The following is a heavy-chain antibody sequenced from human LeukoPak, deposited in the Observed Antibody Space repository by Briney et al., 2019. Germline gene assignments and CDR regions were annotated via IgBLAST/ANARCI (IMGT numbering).Heavy chain of an antibody. Sequence: ASVKVSCKASGYTFTSYAMHWVRQAPGQRLEWMGRINPNNDATNYAQKLQGRVTITGDTSISTAYMELSSLRSDDTAVYYCTRESGSYHGNDYWGQGTLVTVSS. CDR2: INPNNDAT. D-gene: IGHD1-26*01. CDR3: TRESGSYHGNDY. J-gene: IGHJ4*02. V-gene: IGHV1-2*06. CDR1: GYTFTSYA.